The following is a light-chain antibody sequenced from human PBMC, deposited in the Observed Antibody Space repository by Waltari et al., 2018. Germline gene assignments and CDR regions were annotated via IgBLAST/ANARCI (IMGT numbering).Light chain of an antibody. CDR2: GAS. CDR1: QSVSNY. Sequence: VILTQSPATLSLSPGERVTLSCRASQSVSNYLVWYQQKPGQAPRPLIYGASSRANGIPDRFSVSGSETDFTLTISSLETEDVGVYHCFQYSSGYSFGQGTKVEIK. V-gene: IGKV3-11*01. CDR3: FQYSSGYS. J-gene: IGKJ2*03.